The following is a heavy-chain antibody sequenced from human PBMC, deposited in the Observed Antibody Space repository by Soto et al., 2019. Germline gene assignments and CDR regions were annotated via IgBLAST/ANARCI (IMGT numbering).Heavy chain of an antibody. J-gene: IGHJ4*02. V-gene: IGHV1-8*01. CDR3: ARRAETNGWNGFGADKYYFDF. CDR2: MNPNTGNS. D-gene: IGHD1-1*01. Sequence: QVQLVQSGAEVRKPGASVKVSCEASGYTFTSYDIYWVRQATGQGLEWMGWMNPNTGNSGYAQKFQGRVTMTSDTSIRTAHLEMNSLRSEDTAVYYCARRAETNGWNGFGADKYYFDFWGKGTLVTVAS. CDR1: GYTFTSYD.